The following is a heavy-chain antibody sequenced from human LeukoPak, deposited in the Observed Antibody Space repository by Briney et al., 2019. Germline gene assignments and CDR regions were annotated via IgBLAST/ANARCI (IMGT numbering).Heavy chain of an antibody. Sequence: GGSLRPSCAASGFTFQIYAMSWVRLAPGKGLQWVASMCGTAGCTFYTDSVKGRFTISRDNSKDTLYLQMNDLRADDTAIYYCARDRPNYHEPNGHYYNRDGDHWGQGALVTVSS. J-gene: IGHJ5*02. CDR1: GFTFQIYA. CDR3: ARDRPNYHEPNGHYYNRDGDH. CDR2: MCGTAGCT. D-gene: IGHD1-14*01. V-gene: IGHV3-23*01.